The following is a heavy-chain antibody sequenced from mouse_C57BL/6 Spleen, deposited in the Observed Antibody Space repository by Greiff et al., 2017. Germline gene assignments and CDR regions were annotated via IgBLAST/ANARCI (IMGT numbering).Heavy chain of an antibody. Sequence: QVQLQQPGAELVMPGASVKLSCKASGYTFTSYWMHWVKQRPGQGLAWIGEIDPSDSYTNYNQKFKGKSTLTVDKSSSTAYMQLSSLTSEDSAVYYCARIIKGAWFAYWGQGTLVTVSA. CDR3: ARIIKGAWFAY. CDR1: GYTFTSYW. J-gene: IGHJ3*01. V-gene: IGHV1-69*01. D-gene: IGHD1-1*01. CDR2: IDPSDSYT.